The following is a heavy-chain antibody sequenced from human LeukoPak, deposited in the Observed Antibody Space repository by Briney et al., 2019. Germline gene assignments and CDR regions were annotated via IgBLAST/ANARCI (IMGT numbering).Heavy chain of an antibody. V-gene: IGHV1-24*01. CDR3: ATSTPYKGGSSGGWFDP. CDR1: GYTLTELS. D-gene: IGHD1-26*01. CDR2: FDPEDGET. Sequence: ASVKVSCKVSGYTLTELSMHWVRQAPGKGLEWMGGFDPEDGETIYAQKFQGRVTMTEDTSTDTAYMELSSLRSEDTAVYYCATSTPYKGGSSGGWFDPWGQGTQVTVSS. J-gene: IGHJ5*02.